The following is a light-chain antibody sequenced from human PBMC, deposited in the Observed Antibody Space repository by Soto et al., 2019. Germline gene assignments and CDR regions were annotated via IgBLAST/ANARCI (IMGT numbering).Light chain of an antibody. CDR2: GAT. CDR3: QRYCSIPLT. Sequence: DFVMTQAPDSLAVSLGERATINCKSSQSVLYNSNNKNHLGWFQQKPGHPPKLLIYGATFRPSGVPGRFSGSGAWKDFTITINNLQAEDVAFYYCQRYCSIPLTFGHGTKLEIK. CDR1: QSVLYNSNNKNH. J-gene: IGKJ2*01. V-gene: IGKV4-1*01.